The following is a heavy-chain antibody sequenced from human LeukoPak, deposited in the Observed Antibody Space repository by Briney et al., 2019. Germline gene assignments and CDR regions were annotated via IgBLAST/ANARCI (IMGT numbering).Heavy chain of an antibody. D-gene: IGHD2-15*01. CDR2: VDPNSGGT. V-gene: IGHV1-2*06. CDR3: ARGPRYCSGDGSFCALDY. CDR1: GYTFTGYY. J-gene: IGHJ4*02. Sequence: ASVKVSCQTSGYTFTGYYMHWVRQAPGQGLEWMGRVDPNSGGTNYAQKFQDRVTMTRDTSITTAYMELSRLRSDDTAVYYCARGPRYCSGDGSFCALDYWGQGTLVTVSS.